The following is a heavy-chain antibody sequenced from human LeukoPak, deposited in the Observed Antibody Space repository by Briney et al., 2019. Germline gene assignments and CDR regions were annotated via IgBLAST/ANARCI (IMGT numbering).Heavy chain of an antibody. D-gene: IGHD1-26*01. CDR1: GFTFSSYW. CDR3: ARDTGELPLGY. V-gene: IGHV3-7*05. CDR2: TKQDGSEK. Sequence: GGSLRLSCAASGFTFSSYWMSWVRQAPGKGLEWVANTKQDGSEKYYVDSVKGRFTISRDNADNSLSLQMNSLRAEDTALYYCARDTGELPLGYWGQGTLVTVSS. J-gene: IGHJ4*02.